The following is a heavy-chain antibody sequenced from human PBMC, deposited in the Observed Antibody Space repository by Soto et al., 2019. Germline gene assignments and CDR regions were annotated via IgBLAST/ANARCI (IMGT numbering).Heavy chain of an antibody. Sequence: ASVKVSCKASGGTFSSYAISWVRQAPGQGLEWMGWINPNSGGTNYAQKFQGRVTMTRDTSISTAYMELSRLRSDDTAVYYCAREGQLVTIYYYYYGMDVWGQGTTVTVSS. CDR3: AREGQLVTIYYYYYGMDV. D-gene: IGHD6-6*01. CDR2: INPNSGGT. CDR1: GGTFSSYA. J-gene: IGHJ6*02. V-gene: IGHV1-2*02.